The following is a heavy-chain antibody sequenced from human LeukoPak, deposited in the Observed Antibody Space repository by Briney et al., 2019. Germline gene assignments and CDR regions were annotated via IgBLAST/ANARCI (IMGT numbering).Heavy chain of an antibody. CDR3: AKELDTMFFDY. CDR1: GFNFDRYT. Sequence: GGSLRLSCATSGFNFDRYTIHWVRQAPGKGLEWVSLAGWAGGTTYYSDSVRGRFTISRDSGKNSVYLQMNSLTTDNTAFYFCAKELDTMFFDYWGQGALVTVSS. V-gene: IGHV3-43*01. CDR2: AGWAGGTT. D-gene: IGHD5-18*01. J-gene: IGHJ4*02.